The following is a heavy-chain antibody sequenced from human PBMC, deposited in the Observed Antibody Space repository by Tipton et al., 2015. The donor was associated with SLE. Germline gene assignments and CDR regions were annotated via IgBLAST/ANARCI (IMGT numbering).Heavy chain of an antibody. Sequence: TLSLTCTVSGGPISSYYWSWIRQPPGKGLEWIGYIYYSGSTNYNPSLKSRVTISVDTSKNQFSLKLSSVTAADTAVYYCARAQRLVRWLDPWGQGTLVTVSS. CDR1: GGPISSYY. J-gene: IGHJ5*02. CDR3: ARAQRLVRWLDP. V-gene: IGHV4-59*01. D-gene: IGHD6-13*01. CDR2: IYYSGST.